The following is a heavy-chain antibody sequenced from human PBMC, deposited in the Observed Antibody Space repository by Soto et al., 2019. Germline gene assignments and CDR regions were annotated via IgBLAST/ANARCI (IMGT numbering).Heavy chain of an antibody. J-gene: IGHJ4*02. V-gene: IGHV1-69*02. Sequence: QVQLVQSGAEVKKPGSSVKVSCKASGGTFSSYTISWVRQAPGQGLEWMGRIIPILGIANYAQKFQGRVTITAYKSTSTAYMELSSLRSEDTAVYYCAISYNSGYDVFDYWGQGTLVTVSS. D-gene: IGHD5-12*01. CDR1: GGTFSSYT. CDR3: AISYNSGYDVFDY. CDR2: IIPILGIA.